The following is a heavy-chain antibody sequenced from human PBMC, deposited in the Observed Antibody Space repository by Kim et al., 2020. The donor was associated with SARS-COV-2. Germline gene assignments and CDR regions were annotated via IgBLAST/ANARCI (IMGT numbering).Heavy chain of an antibody. CDR2: IDYSGSL. J-gene: IGHJ4*02. CDR1: GESLSGNY. V-gene: IGHV4-34*01. CDR3: AKGGPLWFGTF. D-gene: IGHD3-10*01. Sequence: SETLSLICGVSGESLSGNYWHWIRQLPAKGLEWIGEIDYSGSLNYNPSLKSRVIISVDTSKNQFSLTLTSVVAADTAVYYCAKGGPLWFGTFWGQGTRVTVSS.